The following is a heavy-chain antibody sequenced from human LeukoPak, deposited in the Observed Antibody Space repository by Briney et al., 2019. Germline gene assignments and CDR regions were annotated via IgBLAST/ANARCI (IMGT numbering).Heavy chain of an antibody. J-gene: IGHJ4*02. V-gene: IGHV3-23*01. Sequence: GGSLRLSCAASGFTFSSYGMSWVRQAPGKGLEWVSAISGSGGSTYYADSVKGRFTISRDNSKNTLYLQMNSLRAEDTAVYYCAKSGRAYCGGDCYHIDYWGQGTLVTVSS. CDR2: ISGSGGST. CDR1: GFTFSSYG. CDR3: AKSGRAYCGGDCYHIDY. D-gene: IGHD2-21*02.